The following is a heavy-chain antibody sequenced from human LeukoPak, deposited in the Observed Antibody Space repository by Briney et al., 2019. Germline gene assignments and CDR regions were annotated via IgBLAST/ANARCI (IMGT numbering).Heavy chain of an antibody. V-gene: IGHV3-7*03. D-gene: IGHD3-16*01. J-gene: IGHJ6*02. CDR3: ARGGGLDV. Sequence: GGSLRLSCAASGFTFSSYWMNWARQAPGKGLEWVASINHNGNVNYYVDSVKGRFTISRDNAENSLYLQMSNLRAEDTAVYFCARGGGLDVWGQGATVTVSS. CDR2: INHNGNVN. CDR1: GFTFSSYW.